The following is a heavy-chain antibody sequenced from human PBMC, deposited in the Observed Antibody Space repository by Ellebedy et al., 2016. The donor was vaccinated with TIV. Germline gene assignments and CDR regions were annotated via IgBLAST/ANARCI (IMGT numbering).Heavy chain of an antibody. Sequence: GGSLRLSCAASGFSFRSYWMSWVRQAPGKGLEWVANIYQDGSAQYYVYSVQGRFTISRDNAKNSLFLQMNSLSVEDTAVYYCARRGSYGDYAVQVNSWFDRWGRGTLVTVAS. D-gene: IGHD4-17*01. CDR2: IYQDGSAQ. J-gene: IGHJ5*02. V-gene: IGHV3-7*01. CDR3: ARRGSYGDYAVQVNSWFDR. CDR1: GFSFRSYW.